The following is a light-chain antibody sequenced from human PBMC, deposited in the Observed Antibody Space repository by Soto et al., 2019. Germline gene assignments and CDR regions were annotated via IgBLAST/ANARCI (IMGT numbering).Light chain of an antibody. CDR3: HQNFNYPRT. V-gene: IGKV1-8*01. CDR1: QTIYSY. CDR2: AAS. J-gene: IGKJ1*01. Sequence: IQLTQPPSSVSASTGERVTVSWRATQTIYSYLAWYQQKPGKPPNLLIYAASTLQSGVPSRFNGSGSGTDFTLTITALQSEDSATYYCHQNFNYPRTFGQGTKVDI.